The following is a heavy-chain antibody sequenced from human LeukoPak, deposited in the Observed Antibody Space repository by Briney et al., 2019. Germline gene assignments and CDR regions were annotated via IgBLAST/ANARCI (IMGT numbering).Heavy chain of an antibody. Sequence: SETLSLTCTVSGGSISSYYWSWIRQPAGKGLEWIGRIYTSGSTNYNPSLKSRVTMSVDTSKNQFSLKRSSVTAADTAVYYCARDRARYCSGGSSYMLDYWGQGTLVTVSS. CDR3: ARDRARYCSGGSSYMLDY. CDR2: IYTSGST. D-gene: IGHD2-15*01. CDR1: GGSISSYY. J-gene: IGHJ4*02. V-gene: IGHV4-4*07.